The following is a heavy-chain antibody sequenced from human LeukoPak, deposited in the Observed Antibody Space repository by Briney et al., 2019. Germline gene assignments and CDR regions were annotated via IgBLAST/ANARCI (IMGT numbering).Heavy chain of an antibody. CDR1: GYTLTELS. J-gene: IGHJ4*02. D-gene: IGHD5-18*01. CDR2: FDPEDGET. CDR3: ARGDGRGYSYGPTADFDY. Sequence: GASVKVSCKVSGYTLTELSMHWVRQAPGKGLEWMGGFDPEDGETIYAQKFQGRVTMTEDTSTDTAYMELSSLRSEDTAVYYCARGDGRGYSYGPTADFDYWGQGTLVTVSS. V-gene: IGHV1-24*01.